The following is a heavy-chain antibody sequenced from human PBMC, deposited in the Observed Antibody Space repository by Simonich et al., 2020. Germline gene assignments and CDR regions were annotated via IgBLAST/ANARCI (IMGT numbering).Heavy chain of an antibody. CDR2: IYYHEST. Sequence: QVQLQESGPGLVKPSETLSLTCTVSGGSISSYYWSWIRQPPGKRLEWIGYIYYHESTNYNPSLKSRVTISVDTSKNQFSRKLSAVTAADTAVYYCARGGLYFDYWGQGTLVTVSS. J-gene: IGHJ4*02. V-gene: IGHV4-59*01. D-gene: IGHD2-15*01. CDR3: ARGGLYFDY. CDR1: GGSISSYY.